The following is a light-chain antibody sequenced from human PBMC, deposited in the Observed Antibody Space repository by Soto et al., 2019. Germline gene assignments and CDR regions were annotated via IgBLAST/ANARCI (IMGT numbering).Light chain of an antibody. CDR2: EVS. CDR3: CSYAGSSTFYV. Sequence: QSALTQPASVSGSPGQSITISCIGTSRDVGSYNLVSWYQQHPGKAPKLMIYEVSKRPSGVSNRFSGSKSGNTASLTISGLQAEDDADYYCCSYAGSSTFYVFGTGTKLTVL. J-gene: IGLJ1*01. V-gene: IGLV2-23*02. CDR1: SRDVGSYNL.